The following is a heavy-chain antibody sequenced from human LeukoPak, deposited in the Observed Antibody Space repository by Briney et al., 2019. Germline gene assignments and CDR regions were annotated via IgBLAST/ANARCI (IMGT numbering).Heavy chain of an antibody. CDR3: ARDSPDGSGTYYNDSPDY. J-gene: IGHJ4*02. CDR2: ISAYNGNT. V-gene: IGHV1-18*01. CDR1: GYTFSSYG. Sequence: ASVKVSFKASGYTFSSYGISWVRQAPGQGLEWMGWISAYNGNTNYRQKLQGRVTMTTDTSTSTAYMDLRSLRSDDTPIYYCARDSPDGSGTYYNDSPDYWGQGTLVTVSS. D-gene: IGHD3-10*01.